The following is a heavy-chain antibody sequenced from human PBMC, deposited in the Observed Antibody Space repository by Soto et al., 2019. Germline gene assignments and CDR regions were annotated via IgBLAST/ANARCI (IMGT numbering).Heavy chain of an antibody. J-gene: IGHJ5*02. D-gene: IGHD6-19*01. CDR1: GDSVSSNSAA. Sequence: SQTLSLTCAISGDSVSSNSAAWNWIRQSPSRGLEWLGRTYYRSKWYNDYAVSVKSRITINPDTSKNQFSLQLNSVTPEDTAVYYCARGWVVSGWWRSWFDPWGQGTLVTVSS. CDR3: ARGWVVSGWWRSWFDP. CDR2: TYYRSKWYN. V-gene: IGHV6-1*01.